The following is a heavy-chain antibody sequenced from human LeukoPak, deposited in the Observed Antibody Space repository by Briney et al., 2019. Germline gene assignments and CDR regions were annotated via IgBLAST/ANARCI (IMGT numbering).Heavy chain of an antibody. V-gene: IGHV1-58*02. Sequence: SVKVSCKASGFTFTSSAMQWVRQARGQRLECIGWIVVGSGNTNYAQKFQERVTITRDMSTSTAYMELSSLRSEDTGVYYCAAVPLGMQFLDYWGQGTLVTVSS. CDR3: AAVPLGMQFLDY. D-gene: IGHD6-19*01. CDR1: GFTFTSSA. CDR2: IVVGSGNT. J-gene: IGHJ4*02.